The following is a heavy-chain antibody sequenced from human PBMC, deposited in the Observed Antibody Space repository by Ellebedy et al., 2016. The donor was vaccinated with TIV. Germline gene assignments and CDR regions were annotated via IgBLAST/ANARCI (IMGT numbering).Heavy chain of an antibody. CDR1: GYTFTDYD. V-gene: IGHV7-4-1*02. Sequence: AASVKVSCKASGYTFTDYDINWVRQAPGQGLEWMGWINTDTGNPTYAQDFTGRFVFSLDTSVSTAYLEISSLKAEDTAMYFCVRDRRGAGPSQFGVDFWGQGTLVTVSS. D-gene: IGHD3-10*01. CDR3: VRDRRGAGPSQFGVDF. CDR2: INTDTGNP. J-gene: IGHJ4*02.